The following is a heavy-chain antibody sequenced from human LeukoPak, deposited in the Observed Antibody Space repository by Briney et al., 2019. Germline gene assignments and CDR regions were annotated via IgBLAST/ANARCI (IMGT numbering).Heavy chain of an antibody. Sequence: GGSLRLSCAASGFTLSSYAMNWVRQAPGKGLGWVSAISGNGYAYYADSVKGRFTISRDNSKNTLYLQMSSLRAEDTAVYCCAKRGAEVGTTVAPGDYWGQGTLLTVSS. D-gene: IGHD1-26*01. CDR1: GFTLSSYA. V-gene: IGHV3-23*01. CDR2: ISGNGYA. J-gene: IGHJ4*02. CDR3: AKRGAEVGTTVAPGDY.